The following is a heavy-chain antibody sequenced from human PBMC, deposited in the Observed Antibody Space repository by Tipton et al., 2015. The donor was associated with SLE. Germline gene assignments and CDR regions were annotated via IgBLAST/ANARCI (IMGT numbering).Heavy chain of an antibody. D-gene: IGHD6-13*01. CDR2: IYYSGST. J-gene: IGHJ4*02. V-gene: IGHV4-39*01. CDR3: ARRGTKGIAAADY. CDR1: GGSISSSSYY. Sequence: GLVKPSETLSLTCTVSGGSISSSSYYWGWIRQPPGKGLEWIGSIYYSGSTYYNPSLKSRVTISVDTSKNQFSLKLSSVTAADTAVYYCARRGTKGIAAADYWGQGTLVTVSS.